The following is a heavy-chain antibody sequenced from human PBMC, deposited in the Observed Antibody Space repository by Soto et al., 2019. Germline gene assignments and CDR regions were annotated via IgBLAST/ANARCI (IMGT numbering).Heavy chain of an antibody. D-gene: IGHD3-3*01. CDR1: GGSISSSSYY. CDR3: ARHEASGVTILGVVIIGSLDY. J-gene: IGHJ4*02. V-gene: IGHV4-39*01. Sequence: PSETLSLTCTVSGGSISSSSYYWGWIRQPPGKGLEWIGSIYYSGSTYYNPSLKSRVTISVDTSKNQFSLKLSSVTAADTAVYYWARHEASGVTILGVVIIGSLDYWGQGTLVTVSS. CDR2: IYYSGST.